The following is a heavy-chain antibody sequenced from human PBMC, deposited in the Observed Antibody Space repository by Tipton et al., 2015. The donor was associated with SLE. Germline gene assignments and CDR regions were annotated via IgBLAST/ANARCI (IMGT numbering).Heavy chain of an antibody. Sequence: GSLRLSCAASGFTVSSNYMSWARQAPGKGLEWVSVIYSGGSTYYADSVKGRFTISRDNSKNTLYLQMNSLRAEDTAVYYCARIEGSSPAGYYYMDVWGKGTTVTVSS. CDR3: ARIEGSSPAGYYYMDV. CDR2: IYSGGST. D-gene: IGHD6-6*01. V-gene: IGHV3-53*05. J-gene: IGHJ6*03. CDR1: GFTVSSNY.